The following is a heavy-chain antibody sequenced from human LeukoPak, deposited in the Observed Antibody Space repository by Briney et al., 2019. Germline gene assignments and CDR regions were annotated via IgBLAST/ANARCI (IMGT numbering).Heavy chain of an antibody. J-gene: IGHJ4*02. CDR2: ISSSGSTI. D-gene: IGHD3-10*01. CDR3: AKSLLWFGELFPFDY. CDR1: GFTFSDYY. Sequence: PGGSLRLSCAASGFTFSDYYMSWIRQAPGKGLEWVSYISSSGSTIYYADSVKGRFTISRDNAKNSLYLQMNSLRAEDTAVYYCAKSLLWFGELFPFDYWGQGTLVTVSS. V-gene: IGHV3-11*01.